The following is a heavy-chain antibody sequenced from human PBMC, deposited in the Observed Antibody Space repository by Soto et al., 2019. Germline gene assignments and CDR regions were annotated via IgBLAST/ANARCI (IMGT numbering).Heavy chain of an antibody. D-gene: IGHD6-19*01. CDR2: IIPILGIA. J-gene: IGHJ1*01. Sequence: SVKVSCKASGGTFSSYTISWVRQAPGQGLEWMGRIIPILGIANYAQKFQGRVTITADKSTSTAYMELSSLRSEDTAVYYCASFNSGSGWSAEYFQHWGQGTQVTVSS. V-gene: IGHV1-69*02. CDR1: GGTFSSYT. CDR3: ASFNSGSGWSAEYFQH.